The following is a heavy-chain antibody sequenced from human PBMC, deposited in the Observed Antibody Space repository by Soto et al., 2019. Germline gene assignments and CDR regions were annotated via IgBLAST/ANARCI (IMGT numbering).Heavy chain of an antibody. CDR3: AREEYYYDSSGLANWFDP. J-gene: IGHJ5*02. V-gene: IGHV4-59*01. Sequence: SETPSLTSTFTGGSISSYYWSWIRKPPGKGLERIGYIYYSGSTNYHPSLKSRVTISVDTSKNQFSLKLSSVTAADTAVYYCAREEYYYDSSGLANWFDPWGQGTLVTVSS. CDR1: GGSISSYY. D-gene: IGHD3-22*01. CDR2: IYYSGST.